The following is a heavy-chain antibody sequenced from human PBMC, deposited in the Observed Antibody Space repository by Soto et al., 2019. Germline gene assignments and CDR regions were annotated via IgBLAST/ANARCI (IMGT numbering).Heavy chain of an antibody. D-gene: IGHD1-26*01. V-gene: IGHV3-23*01. J-gene: IGHJ4*02. CDR2: ISGSGGST. CDR3: ATRESGSSTYYFDY. Sequence: PVGPLRHSYAASEVNFRSYAVSWIRKAPGKGLEWVSAISGSGGSTYYADSVKGRFTISRDNSKNTLYLQMNSLRAEDTAVYYCATRESGSSTYYFDYWGQGTLVTVSS. CDR1: EVNFRSYA.